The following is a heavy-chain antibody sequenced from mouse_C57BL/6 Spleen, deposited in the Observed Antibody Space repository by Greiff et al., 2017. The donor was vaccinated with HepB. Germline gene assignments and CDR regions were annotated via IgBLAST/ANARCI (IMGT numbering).Heavy chain of an antibody. Sequence: QVQLQQSGAELMKPGASVKLSCKATGYTFTGYWIEWVKQRPGHGLEWIGEILPGSGSTNYNEKFKGKATFTAATSSNTAYMQLSSLTTEDSAIYYCARVPYYDYPYYYAMDYWGQGTSVTVAS. D-gene: IGHD2-4*01. CDR1: GYTFTGYW. V-gene: IGHV1-9*01. J-gene: IGHJ4*01. CDR3: ARVPYYDYPYYYAMDY. CDR2: ILPGSGST.